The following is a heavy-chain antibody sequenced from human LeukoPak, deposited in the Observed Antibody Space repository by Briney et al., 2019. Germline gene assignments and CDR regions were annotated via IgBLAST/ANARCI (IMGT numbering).Heavy chain of an antibody. CDR2: LYSGGST. CDR3: ARAAIIGDYDSDY. J-gene: IGHJ4*02. V-gene: IGHV3-53*01. Sequence: GGSLRLSCAASGFTVSTNYMSWVRQAPGKGLEWVSVLYSGGSTYYADSVKGRFTISRDNSKNTLYLQMNSLRAADTAVYYCARAAIIGDYDSDYWGQGTLVTVSS. D-gene: IGHD4-17*01. CDR1: GFTVSTNY.